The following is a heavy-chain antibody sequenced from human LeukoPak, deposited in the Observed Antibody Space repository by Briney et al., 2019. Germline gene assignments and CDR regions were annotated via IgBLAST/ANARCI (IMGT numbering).Heavy chain of an antibody. Sequence: GGSLRLSCAASGFTFSSYAMSWVRQAPGKGLDWVANIKQDGSEKYYVDSVKGRFTISRDNAKNSLYLQMNSLRAEDTAVYYCARLDDFWSGYWGNYYYMDVWGKGTTVTVSS. CDR2: IKQDGSEK. CDR1: GFTFSSYA. J-gene: IGHJ6*03. CDR3: ARLDDFWSGYWGNYYYMDV. D-gene: IGHD3-3*01. V-gene: IGHV3-7*01.